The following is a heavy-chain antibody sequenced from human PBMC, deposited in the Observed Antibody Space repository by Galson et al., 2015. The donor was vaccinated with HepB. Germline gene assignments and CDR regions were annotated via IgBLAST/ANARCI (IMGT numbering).Heavy chain of an antibody. J-gene: IGHJ4*02. CDR2: FDPEDGET. Sequence: SVKVSCKVSGYTLTELSMHWVRQAPGKGLEWMGGFDPEDGETIYAQKFQGRVTMTEDTSTDTAYMELSSLRSEDTAVYYCATDRLTTYRPHYFDYWGQGTLVTVSS. V-gene: IGHV1-24*01. CDR1: GYTLTELS. CDR3: ATDRLTTYRPHYFDY. D-gene: IGHD3-3*01.